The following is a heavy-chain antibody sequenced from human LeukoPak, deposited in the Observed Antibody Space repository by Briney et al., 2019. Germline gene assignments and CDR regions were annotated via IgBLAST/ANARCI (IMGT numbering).Heavy chain of an antibody. V-gene: IGHV4-31*03. Sequence: SETLSLTCTVSGGSIVTGGYYWTWLRQHPGKGLEWIGYIYYSGSTYYNPSLKSRVTISVDTSNNQFSLKLTSVTAADTAVYHCARENGSGRSAIDYWGQGTLVTVSS. CDR2: IYYSGST. D-gene: IGHD3-10*01. CDR3: ARENGSGRSAIDY. CDR1: GGSIVTGGYY. J-gene: IGHJ4*02.